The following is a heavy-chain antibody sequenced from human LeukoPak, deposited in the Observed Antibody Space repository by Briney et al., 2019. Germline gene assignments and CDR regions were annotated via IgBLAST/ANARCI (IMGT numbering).Heavy chain of an antibody. CDR3: ARGNVLRFLEWLFSAFDI. Sequence: ASVKVSCKASGYTFTSYDINWVRQATGQGLEWMGWMNPNSGNTGYAQKFQGRVNITRNTSISTAYMELSSLRSEDTAVYYCARGNVLRFLEWLFSAFDIWGQGTMVTVSS. CDR2: MNPNSGNT. J-gene: IGHJ3*02. CDR1: GYTFTSYD. D-gene: IGHD3-3*01. V-gene: IGHV1-8*03.